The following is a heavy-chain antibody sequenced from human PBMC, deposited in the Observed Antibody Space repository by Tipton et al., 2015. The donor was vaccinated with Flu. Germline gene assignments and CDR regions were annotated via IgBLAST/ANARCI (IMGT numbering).Heavy chain of an antibody. J-gene: IGHJ5*02. D-gene: IGHD1-1*01. CDR1: GGSMNNYY. CDR2: ISASGST. Sequence: TLSLTCTVSGGSMNNYYWSWIRQPAGKGLEWIGRISASGSTTDYNPSLKSRVTMSIDTSKNQFSLNLRYVTAADTAVYYCAGDRYAGSSHYFDPWGQGTLVTVSS. V-gene: IGHV4-4*07. CDR3: AGDRYAGSSHYFDP.